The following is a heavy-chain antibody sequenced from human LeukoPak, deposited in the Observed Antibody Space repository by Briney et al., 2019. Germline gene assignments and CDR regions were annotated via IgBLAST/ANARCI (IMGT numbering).Heavy chain of an antibody. CDR2: ISSSSYI. Sequence: GGSLRLSCAASGFTFSSYSMNWVRQAPGKGLEWVSSISSSSYIYYADSVKGRFTISRDNAKNSLYLQMNSLRAEDTAVYYCARAPPSSGYYYFDYWGQGTLVTVSS. V-gene: IGHV3-21*01. CDR3: ARAPPSSGYYYFDY. J-gene: IGHJ4*02. D-gene: IGHD3-22*01. CDR1: GFTFSSYS.